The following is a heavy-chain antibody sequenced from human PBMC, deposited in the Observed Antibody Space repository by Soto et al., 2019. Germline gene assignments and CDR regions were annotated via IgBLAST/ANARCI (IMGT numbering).Heavy chain of an antibody. J-gene: IGHJ6*03. D-gene: IGHD6-6*01. CDR3: ARVTAARPEYYSYYYMDV. CDR2: IYYSGST. V-gene: IGHV4-59*01. Sequence: PSGTPSPTCTVSGGSIRSYFWGWIRQPPGKGLEWIGYIYYSGSTNYNPSLKSRVTISVDTSKNQFSLKLSSVTAADTAVYYCARVTAARPEYYSYYYMDVWGKGTTVTVSS. CDR1: GGSIRSYF.